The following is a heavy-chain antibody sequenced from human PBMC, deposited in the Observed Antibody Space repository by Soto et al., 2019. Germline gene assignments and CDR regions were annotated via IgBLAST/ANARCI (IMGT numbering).Heavy chain of an antibody. CDR3: AKLTTVTYYYYYYMDV. J-gene: IGHJ6*03. CDR2: ISGSGGST. Sequence: GGSLRLSCAASGFTFSSYAMSWVRQAPGKGLEWVSAISGSGGSTYYADSVKGRFTISRDNSKNTLYLQMNSLRAEDTAVYYCAKLTTVTYYYYYYMDVWGKGTTVTVSS. D-gene: IGHD4-4*01. CDR1: GFTFSSYA. V-gene: IGHV3-23*01.